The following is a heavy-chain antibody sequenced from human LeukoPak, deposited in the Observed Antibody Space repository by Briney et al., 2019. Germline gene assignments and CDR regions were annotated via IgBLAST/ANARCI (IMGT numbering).Heavy chain of an antibody. V-gene: IGHV3-48*01. CDR1: GFPFSDYS. Sequence: GGSLRLSCTASGFPFSDYSMNWVRQAPGRGLGWISYIGISSGNTKYADSVKGRFTISEDKTKNSLYLQMNSLRVEDTAVYYCARDHNYAFDNWGQGTLVSVSS. J-gene: IGHJ4*02. D-gene: IGHD1-1*01. CDR3: ARDHNYAFDN. CDR2: IGISSGNT.